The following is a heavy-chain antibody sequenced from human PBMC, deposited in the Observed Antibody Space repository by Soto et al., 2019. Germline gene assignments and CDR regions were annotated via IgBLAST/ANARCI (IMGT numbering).Heavy chain of an antibody. V-gene: IGHV4-30-4*01. CDR3: AREGGIVGATTVDY. J-gene: IGHJ4*02. CDR2: IYYSGST. CDR1: GGSISSGDYY. D-gene: IGHD1-26*01. Sequence: PSETLSLTCTVSGGSISSGDYYWSWIRQPPGKGLEWIGYIYYSGSTYYNPSLKSRVTISVDTSKNQFSLKLSSVTAADTAVYDCAREGGIVGATTVDYWGQGTLVTVSS.